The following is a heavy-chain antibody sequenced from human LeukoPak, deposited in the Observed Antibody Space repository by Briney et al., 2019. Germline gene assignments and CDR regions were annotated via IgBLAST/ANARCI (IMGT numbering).Heavy chain of an antibody. V-gene: IGHV1-69*02. Sequence: GASVKVSCKASAGSFSSYTISGVRQAPEQGLEWMGRIIPILGIANYAQKFQGRVTITADKSTSTAYMELSSLRSEDTAVYYCAGEDSSSDRFDYWGQGTLVTVSS. CDR3: AGEDSSSDRFDY. CDR2: IIPILGIA. CDR1: AGSFSSYT. D-gene: IGHD6-6*01. J-gene: IGHJ4*02.